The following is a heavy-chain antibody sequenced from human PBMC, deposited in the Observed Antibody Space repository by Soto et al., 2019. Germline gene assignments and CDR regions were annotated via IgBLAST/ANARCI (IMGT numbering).Heavy chain of an antibody. CDR1: GGTFSSYT. V-gene: IGHV1-69*02. CDR3: ASGRHDYGDYVFDY. J-gene: IGHJ4*02. D-gene: IGHD4-17*01. CDR2: IIPILGIA. Sequence: QVQLVQSGAEVKKPGSSVKVSCKASGGTFSSYTISWVRQAPGQGLERMGRIIPILGIANYAQKFQGRVTIAADKSTSTAYMELSSLRSEDTAVYYCASGRHDYGDYVFDYWGQGTLVTVSS.